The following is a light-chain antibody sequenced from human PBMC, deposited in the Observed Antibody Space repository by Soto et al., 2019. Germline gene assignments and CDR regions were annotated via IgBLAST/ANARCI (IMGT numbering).Light chain of an antibody. J-gene: IGLJ1*01. CDR1: GSDVGRYNY. CDR2: DVS. Sequence: QSALTQPASVSGSPGQSITISCTGTGSDVGRYNYVSWYQQYPGKAPKLTIYDVSNRPLGVSNRFSGSKSGNTASLTISGLQAEDEADYYCCSSTSSSPCVFGTGTKVTVL. V-gene: IGLV2-14*01. CDR3: CSSTSSSPCV.